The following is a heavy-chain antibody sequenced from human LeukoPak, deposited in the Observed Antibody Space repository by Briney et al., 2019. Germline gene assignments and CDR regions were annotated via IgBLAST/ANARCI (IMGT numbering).Heavy chain of an antibody. J-gene: IGHJ4*02. Sequence: GGSLRLSCATSGFFFNSYWMTWVRQAPGKGLEWVANIKQDGSEKNYVDSVKGRFTISRDNAKNSLYLQMNSLRAEDTAVYYCASGLELDYWGQGTLVTVSS. CDR1: GFFFNSYW. CDR2: IKQDGSEK. CDR3: ASGLELDY. V-gene: IGHV3-7*03.